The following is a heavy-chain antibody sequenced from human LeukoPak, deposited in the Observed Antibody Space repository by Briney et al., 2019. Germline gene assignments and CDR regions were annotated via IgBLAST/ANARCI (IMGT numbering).Heavy chain of an antibody. CDR2: INHSGST. V-gene: IGHV4-34*01. Sequence: PSETLSLTCAVYGGSFSGYYWSWIRQPPGKGLEWIGEINHSGSTNYNPSLKSRVTISVDTSKNQFSLKLSSVTAADTAVYYCARVNPGYYYDSSGYPGAYYFDYWGQGTLVTVSS. CDR3: ARVNPGYYYDSSGYPGAYYFDY. D-gene: IGHD3-22*01. J-gene: IGHJ4*02. CDR1: GGSFSGYY.